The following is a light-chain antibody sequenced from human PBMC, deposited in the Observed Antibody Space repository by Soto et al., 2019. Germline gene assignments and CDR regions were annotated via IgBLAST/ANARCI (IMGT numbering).Light chain of an antibody. J-gene: IGKJ1*01. V-gene: IGKV1-5*03. CDR2: KAS. Sequence: DIQMTQSPSTLSASVGDRVTITCRASQSISSWLAWYQEKPGKAPKLLIYKASSLESGVPSRFSGSGSGTEFTLTISSLKPDDFATYYCQQYKTYWTWGQESRVDI. CDR1: QSISSW. CDR3: QQYKTYWT.